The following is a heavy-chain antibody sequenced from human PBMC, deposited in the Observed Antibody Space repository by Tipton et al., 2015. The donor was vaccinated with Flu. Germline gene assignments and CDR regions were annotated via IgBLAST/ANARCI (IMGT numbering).Heavy chain of an antibody. CDR2: IWYDGSNK. D-gene: IGHD6-19*01. J-gene: IGHJ4*02. Sequence: SGFIFSTYGMHWVRQAPGKGLEWVAVIWYDGSNKYYADSVKGRFTISRDNSKNMLYLQMSSLRPEDTAIYYCAKVIPELVAGLDYWGQGTLVSVPS. CDR3: AKVIPELVAGLDY. CDR1: GFIFSTYG. V-gene: IGHV3-33*06.